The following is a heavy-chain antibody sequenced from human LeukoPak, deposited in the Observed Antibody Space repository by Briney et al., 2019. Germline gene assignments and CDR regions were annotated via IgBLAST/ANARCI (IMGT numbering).Heavy chain of an antibody. CDR3: ARDMKVVVAATGKAFDI. J-gene: IGHJ3*02. V-gene: IGHV3-7*01. CDR2: IKQDGSAK. CDR1: GFTFSSYW. D-gene: IGHD2-15*01. Sequence: GGSLRLSCAASGFTFSSYWMSWVRQAPGKGLEWVANIKQDGSAKYYVDSVKGRFTISRDNAKNSLYLQMNSLRAEDTAVYYCARDMKVVVAATGKAFDIWGQGTMVTVSS.